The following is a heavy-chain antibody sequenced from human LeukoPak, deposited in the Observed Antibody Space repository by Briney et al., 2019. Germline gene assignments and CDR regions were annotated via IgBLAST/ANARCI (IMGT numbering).Heavy chain of an antibody. CDR1: GYTFTNYG. Sequence: ASVKVSCKASGYTFTNYGFSWVRQAPGQGLEWMGWISTFNGDTNYAPTLQDRVTMTTDTSTSTAYMELRSLRSDDTAVYFCARRMNSGSYYPSYYFDYWGQGTLVTVSS. D-gene: IGHD3-10*01. J-gene: IGHJ4*02. V-gene: IGHV1-18*01. CDR3: ARRMNSGSYYPSYYFDY. CDR2: ISTFNGDT.